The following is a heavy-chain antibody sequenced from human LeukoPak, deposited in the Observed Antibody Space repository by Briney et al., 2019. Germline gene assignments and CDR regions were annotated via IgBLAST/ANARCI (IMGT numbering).Heavy chain of an antibody. J-gene: IGHJ5*02. CDR1: GDSVSSNSAA. V-gene: IGHV6-1*01. D-gene: IGHD2-2*01. CDR2: TYYRSTWYN. CDR3: ARRLTQYDCFDP. Sequence: SQTLSLTCAISGDSVSSNSAAWNWIRQSPSRCLEWLGRTYYRSTWYNDYAVSVRGRITVNPDTSKNQFSRHVNSVTPEDTAVYYCARRLTQYDCFDPWGQRILVTVSS.